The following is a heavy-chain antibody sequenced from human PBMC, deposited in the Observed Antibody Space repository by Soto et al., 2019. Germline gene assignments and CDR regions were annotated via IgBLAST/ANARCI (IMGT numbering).Heavy chain of an antibody. CDR1: GGSISGYY. CDR3: TRPNQGDYAFDI. V-gene: IGHV4-59*08. CDR2: IYNSGST. Sequence: SETLSLTCTVSGGSISGYYRSWIRQTPGKGLQWIGYIYNSGSTVYNPSLKSRLTISVDTSKNQVLLKLNSVTAADTAMYYCTRPNQGDYAFDIWGQGTMVTVSS. D-gene: IGHD2-21*02. J-gene: IGHJ3*02.